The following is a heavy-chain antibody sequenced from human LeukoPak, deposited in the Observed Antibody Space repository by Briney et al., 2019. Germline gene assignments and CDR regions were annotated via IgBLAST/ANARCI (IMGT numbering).Heavy chain of an antibody. V-gene: IGHV1-69*13. J-gene: IGHJ4*02. Sequence: SVRVSCKASGGTFSSYTISWVRQAPGQGLEWMGGINPIFGTANYAQKFQGRVTITADESTSTAYMELRSLRSEDTAMYYCAREASPTYDSSGYAPERWGQGTLVTVSS. D-gene: IGHD3-22*01. CDR1: GGTFSSYT. CDR2: INPIFGTA. CDR3: AREASPTYDSSGYAPER.